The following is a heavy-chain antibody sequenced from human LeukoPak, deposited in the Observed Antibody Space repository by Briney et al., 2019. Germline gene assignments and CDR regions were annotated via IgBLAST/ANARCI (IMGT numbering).Heavy chain of an antibody. D-gene: IGHD6-25*01. Sequence: PGGSLRISCAASGFTFSNCAMNWVRQTPGKGLEWVSGISGSGQKTFYADSVKGRFTISRDNVKQIVFLQMDNVRADDTAIYYCAKDRSAIDPFYFDLWGHGILVPVSS. V-gene: IGHV3-23*01. J-gene: IGHJ4*01. CDR1: GFTFSNCA. CDR3: AKDRSAIDPFYFDL. CDR2: ISGSGQKT.